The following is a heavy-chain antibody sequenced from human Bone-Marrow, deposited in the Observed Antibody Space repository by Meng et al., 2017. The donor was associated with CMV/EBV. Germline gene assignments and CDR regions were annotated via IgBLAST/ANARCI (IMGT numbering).Heavy chain of an antibody. J-gene: IGHJ6*02. V-gene: IGHV1-2*02. D-gene: IGHD2-2*01. CDR1: GYTFTGYY. CDR3: ARDDTVPAATQPDYYYYGMDV. Sequence: ASVKVSCKASGYTFTGYYMHWVRQAPGQGLEWMGWINPNSGGTNYAQKFQGRVTMTRDTSISTAYMELSRLRSDGTAVYYCARDDTVPAATQPDYYYYGMDVWGQGTTVTVSS. CDR2: INPNSGGT.